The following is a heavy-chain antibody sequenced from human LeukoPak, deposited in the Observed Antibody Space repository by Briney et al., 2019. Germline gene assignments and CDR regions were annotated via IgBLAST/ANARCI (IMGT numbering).Heavy chain of an antibody. J-gene: IGHJ4*02. CDR1: GGSISSNY. CDR3: ARGVPGIQIWLRKGRFDY. D-gene: IGHD5-18*01. V-gene: IGHV4-4*07. CDR2: IYTSENT. Sequence: KSSETLSLTCTVSGGSISSNYWSWIRQPAGKGLEWIGRIYTSENTNYNPSLKSRLTISVDTSKNQFSLKLSSVTAADTAVYYCARGVPGIQIWLRKGRFDYWGQGTLVTVSS.